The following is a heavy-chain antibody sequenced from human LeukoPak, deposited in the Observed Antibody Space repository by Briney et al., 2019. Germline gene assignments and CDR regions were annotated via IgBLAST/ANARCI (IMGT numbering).Heavy chain of an antibody. Sequence: GSLRHSCAASGFTFSKSAMTWVRQAPGTGLEYVSAISGRGDYTYYADSVQGRFTISRDNSKNMLYLQMRSLRAEDTAMYYCARREAEESGPIDYWGQGTLVTVSS. CDR2: ISGRGDYT. D-gene: IGHD3-3*01. J-gene: IGHJ4*02. CDR3: ARREAEESGPIDY. CDR1: GFTFSKSA. V-gene: IGHV3-23*01.